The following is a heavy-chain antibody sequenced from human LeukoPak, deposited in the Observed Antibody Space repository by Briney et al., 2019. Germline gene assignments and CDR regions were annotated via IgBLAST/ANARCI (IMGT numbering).Heavy chain of an antibody. J-gene: IGHJ4*02. CDR3: ASGANTAMVADDY. CDR2: IIPILGIA. D-gene: IGHD5-18*01. Sequence: GASVKVSCKASGGTFSSYAISWVRQAPGQGLGWMGRIIPILGIANYAQKFQGRVTITADKSTSTAYMELSSLRSEDTAVYYCASGANTAMVADDYWGQGTLVTVSS. CDR1: GGTFSSYA. V-gene: IGHV1-69*04.